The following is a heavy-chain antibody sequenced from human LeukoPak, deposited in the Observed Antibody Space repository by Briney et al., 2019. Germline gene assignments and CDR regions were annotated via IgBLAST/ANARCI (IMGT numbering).Heavy chain of an antibody. Sequence: GGPLRLSCAAPGSTFSDYGIHWFRKAPAQGLEGVALIWYDGSKKYYADSVKGRFTISRDNTKNTLYLQLNSLRADDTAVYYCARAHSSSSTFDLWGQGTLVTVSS. J-gene: IGHJ4*02. CDR2: IWYDGSKK. D-gene: IGHD6-6*01. CDR1: GSTFSDYG. V-gene: IGHV3-33*01. CDR3: ARAHSSSSTFDL.